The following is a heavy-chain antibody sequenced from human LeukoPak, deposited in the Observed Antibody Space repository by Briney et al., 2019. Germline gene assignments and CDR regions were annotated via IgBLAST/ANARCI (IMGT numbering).Heavy chain of an antibody. CDR3: ATGGIYSSNFDY. CDR2: IYPGDSET. Sequence: GESLKISCKGSGYTFIRFWISWVRQMPGKGLEWMGIIYPGDSETRYSPSFQGQVTISVDKSISTAYLQWSSLKASDTAVYYCATGGIYSSNFDYWGQGTLVTVTS. D-gene: IGHD5-18*01. V-gene: IGHV5-51*01. CDR1: GYTFIRFW. J-gene: IGHJ4*02.